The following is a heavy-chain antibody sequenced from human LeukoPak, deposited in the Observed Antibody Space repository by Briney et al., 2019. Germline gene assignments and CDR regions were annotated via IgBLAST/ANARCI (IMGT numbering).Heavy chain of an antibody. CDR3: ATQWLVRPYFDY. CDR1: GFTFSSYA. CDR2: ISGSGGST. J-gene: IGHJ4*02. V-gene: IGHV3-23*01. Sequence: GGSLRLSCAASGFTFSSYAMSWVRQAPGKGLEWVSAISGSGGSTYYADSVKGRFTISRDNSKNTLYLQMNSLRAEDTAVYYRATQWLVRPYFDYWGQGTLVTVSS. D-gene: IGHD6-19*01.